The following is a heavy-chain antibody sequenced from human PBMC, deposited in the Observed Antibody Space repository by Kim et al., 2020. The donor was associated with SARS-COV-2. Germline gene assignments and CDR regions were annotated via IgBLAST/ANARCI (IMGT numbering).Heavy chain of an antibody. CDR3: ASLSTGYARDKFYY. J-gene: IGHJ4*02. D-gene: IGHD1-1*01. CDR1: GFTFSSYW. V-gene: IGHV3-74*01. Sequence: GGSLRLSCVASGFTFSSYWMHWVRQAPGKGLVWVSSVNSDGSSTSYADSVKGRFTISRDNARNTLYLQMNSLRAEDTAVYYCASLSTGYARDKFYYWGQEALLTLSS. CDR2: VNSDGSST.